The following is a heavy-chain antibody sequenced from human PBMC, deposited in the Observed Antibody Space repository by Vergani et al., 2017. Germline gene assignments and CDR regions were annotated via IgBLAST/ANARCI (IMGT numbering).Heavy chain of an antibody. D-gene: IGHD6-19*01. CDR3: ARNSTVGWLVKLGWIDP. V-gene: IGHV4-38-2*01. CDR2: IYYSGST. Sequence: QVQLQESGPGLVKPSETLSLTCAVSGFSIDNGYYWGWIRQPPGKGLEWIASIYYSGSTYYNPSLKSRVIISVDTSKNQFFLKLRSVTAADTAVYFCARNSTVGWLVKLGWIDPWGQGILVTVSS. J-gene: IGHJ5*02. CDR1: GFSIDNGYY.